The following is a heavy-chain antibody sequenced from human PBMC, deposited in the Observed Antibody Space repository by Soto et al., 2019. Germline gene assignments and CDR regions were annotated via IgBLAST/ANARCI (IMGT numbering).Heavy chain of an antibody. V-gene: IGHV4-39*01. D-gene: IGHD1-7*01. J-gene: IGHJ4*02. CDR1: GGSIGSSAYY. CDR2: IYYGVTT. CDR3: ARGSTGTTPLDY. Sequence: QLQLQESGPGLVKPLETLSLTCTVSGGSIGSSAYYWGWIRQPPGKGLEWIGNIYYGVTTYYNPSLNSRVTISADTSKNQISLKLSSVTAADTAVYYCARGSTGTTPLDYWGQGTLVTVSS.